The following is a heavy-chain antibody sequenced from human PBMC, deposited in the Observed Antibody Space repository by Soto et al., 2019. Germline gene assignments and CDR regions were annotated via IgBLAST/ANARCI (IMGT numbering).Heavy chain of an antibody. CDR2: IWYDGSNK. Sequence: PGGSLRLSCAASGFTFSSYGMHWVRQAPGXXLXXXXVIWYDGSNKYYADSVKGRFTISRDNSKNTLYLQMNSRRAEDTAVYYCARSKRDFWSGYPMPPYYYYGMDVGGKGTRFTVSS. CDR1: GFTFSSYG. J-gene: IGHJ6*04. V-gene: IGHV3-33*01. D-gene: IGHD3-3*01. CDR3: ARSKRDFWSGYPMPPYYYYGMDV.